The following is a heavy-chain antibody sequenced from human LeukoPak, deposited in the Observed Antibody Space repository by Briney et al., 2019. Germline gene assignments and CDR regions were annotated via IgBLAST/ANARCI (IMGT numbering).Heavy chain of an antibody. Sequence: SETLSLTCTVSGGSTSSYYWSWIRQPPGKGLEWIAYIYYNEATNYNPSLKSRVTISVDTSKNQFSLKLSSVTAADTAVYYCAREGCSSTSCYLRGHAFDIWGQGTMVTVSS. D-gene: IGHD2-2*01. CDR1: GGSTSSYY. J-gene: IGHJ3*02. CDR3: AREGCSSTSCYLRGHAFDI. V-gene: IGHV4-59*12. CDR2: IYYNEAT.